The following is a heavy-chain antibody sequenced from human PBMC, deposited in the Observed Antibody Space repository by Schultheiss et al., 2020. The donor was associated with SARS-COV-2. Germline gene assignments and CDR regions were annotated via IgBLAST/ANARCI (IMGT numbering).Heavy chain of an antibody. CDR2: IYYSGST. Sequence: SETLSLTCTVSGGSISSYYWSWIRQPPGKGLEWIGYIYYSGSTNYNPSLKSQVTISVDTSKNQFSLKLSSVTAADTAVYYCAGSMAVAAGDYWGQGTLVTVSS. CDR1: GGSISSYY. D-gene: IGHD6-25*01. V-gene: IGHV4-59*01. CDR3: AGSMAVAAGDY. J-gene: IGHJ4*02.